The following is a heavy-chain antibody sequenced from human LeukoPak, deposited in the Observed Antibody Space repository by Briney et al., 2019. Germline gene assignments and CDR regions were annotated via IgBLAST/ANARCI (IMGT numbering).Heavy chain of an antibody. V-gene: IGHV3-21*01. J-gene: IGHJ4*02. CDR1: GFTFSSYS. Sequence: PGGSLRLSCAASGFTFSSYSMNWVRQAPGKGLEWVPAISSGSSYIYYADSVKGRFTVSRDNAKNSLYLQMSSLRAEDTAVYYCARDRSRVSDYWGQGTLVTVSS. CDR3: ARDRSRVSDY. CDR2: ISSGSSYI.